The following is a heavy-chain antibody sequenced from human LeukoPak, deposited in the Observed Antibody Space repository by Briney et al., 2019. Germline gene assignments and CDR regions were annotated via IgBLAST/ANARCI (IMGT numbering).Heavy chain of an antibody. V-gene: IGHV1-18*01. J-gene: IGHJ6*03. CDR3: ARGRTVRDYYYYMDV. Sequence: GASVKVSCKASGYTFTSYGISWVRQAPGQGLEWMGWISAYNGNTNYAQTLQGRVTMTTDTSASTAYMELRSLRSDDTAVYYCARGRTVRDYYYYMDVWGKGTTVTVSS. CDR1: GYTFTSYG. D-gene: IGHD4-17*01. CDR2: ISAYNGNT.